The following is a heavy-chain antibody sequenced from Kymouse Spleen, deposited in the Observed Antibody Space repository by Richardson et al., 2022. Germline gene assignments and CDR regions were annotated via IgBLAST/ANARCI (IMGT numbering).Heavy chain of an antibody. J-gene: IGHJ6*02. D-gene: IGHD1-14*01. CDR1: GFTFSNAW. V-gene: IGHV3-15*01. Sequence: EVQLVESGGGLVKPGGSLRLSCAASGFTFSNAWMSWVRQAPGKGLEWVGRIKSKTDGGTTDYAAPVKGRFTISRDDSKNTLYLQMNSLKTEDTAVYYCTTDEPLTAGMDVWGQGTTVTVSS. CDR2: IKSKTDGGTT. CDR3: TTDEPLTAGMDV.